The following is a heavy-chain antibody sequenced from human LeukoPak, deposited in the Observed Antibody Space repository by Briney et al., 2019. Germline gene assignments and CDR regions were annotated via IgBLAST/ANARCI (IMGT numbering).Heavy chain of an antibody. J-gene: IGHJ4*02. D-gene: IGHD3-3*01. V-gene: IGHV4-4*07. CDR2: LSSSGTT. CDR1: GGSISTYY. Sequence: SETLSLTCTVSGGSISTYYWSWIRQPAGKGLEGNGRLSSSGTTNYNTSLKSRGTISVDTSTNQLSLNLTSVTAADTAVYYCAREVSGSDYYRAYDYWGQGTLVTVSS. CDR3: AREVSGSDYYRAYDY.